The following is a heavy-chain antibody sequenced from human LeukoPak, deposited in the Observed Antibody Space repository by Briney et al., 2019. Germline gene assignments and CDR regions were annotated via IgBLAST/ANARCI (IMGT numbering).Heavy chain of an antibody. V-gene: IGHV3-21*01. Sequence: GGSLRLSCAASGFTFSSYNMNWVRQAPGKGLEWVSSISSGSSYIYYADSVKGRFTISGDNAKNSLYLQMNSLRAEDTAVYYCASVAVAGYFDSWGQGTLVTVSS. CDR3: ASVAVAGYFDS. J-gene: IGHJ4*02. CDR1: GFTFSSYN. CDR2: ISSGSSYI. D-gene: IGHD6-19*01.